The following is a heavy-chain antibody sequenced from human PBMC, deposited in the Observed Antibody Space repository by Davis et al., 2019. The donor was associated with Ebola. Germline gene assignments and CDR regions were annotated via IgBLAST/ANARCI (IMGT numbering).Heavy chain of an antibody. J-gene: IGHJ4*02. V-gene: IGHV3-48*03. D-gene: IGHD2-2*01. CDR3: ARVRVQAEDY. CDR2: IDASGTSI. CDR1: GFTFSSYE. Sequence: GESLKISCVVSGFTFSSYEMNWVRQAPGKGLEWISYIDASGTSIYYAGSVKGRFITSRDNARNSLYLQMTSLRAEDTAVYYCARVRVQAEDYWGQGTLVTVSS.